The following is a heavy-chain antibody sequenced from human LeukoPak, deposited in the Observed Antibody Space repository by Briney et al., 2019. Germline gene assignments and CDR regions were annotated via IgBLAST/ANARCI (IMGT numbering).Heavy chain of an antibody. V-gene: IGHV3-23*01. D-gene: IGHD1-26*01. CDR3: AKGGGSRNFDY. CDR2: VSGTGGST. J-gene: IGHJ4*02. Sequence: GGSLRLSCAVSGFTFTNYAMSWVRQAPGKGLEWVSAVSGTGGSTYYADSVKGRFTISRDNSKNTLHLQMDSLRAEDTAVYYCAKGGGSRNFDYWGQGTLVTVSS. CDR1: GFTFTNYA.